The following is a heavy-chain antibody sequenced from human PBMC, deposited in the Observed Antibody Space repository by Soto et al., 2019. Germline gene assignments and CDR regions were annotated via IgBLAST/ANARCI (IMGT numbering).Heavy chain of an antibody. V-gene: IGHV1-46*01. CDR3: ARADSSGWQNIDY. CDR1: GYTFTGYY. Sequence: ASVKVSCKASGYTFTGYYMHCVRQAPGQGLEWMGMINPSGGSTGYAQKFQGRVTMTRDTSTSTVYMELSSLRSDDTAVYYCARADSSGWQNIDYWGQEPWSPSPQ. D-gene: IGHD6-19*01. CDR2: INPSGGST. J-gene: IGHJ4*01.